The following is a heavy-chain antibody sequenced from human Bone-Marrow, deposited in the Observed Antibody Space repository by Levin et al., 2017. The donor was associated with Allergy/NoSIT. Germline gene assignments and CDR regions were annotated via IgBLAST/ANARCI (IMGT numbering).Heavy chain of an antibody. J-gene: IGHJ5*02. CDR3: ARGVGIAAADTVYNWFDP. D-gene: IGHD6-13*01. Sequence: GGSLRLSCAASGFTFSSYWMSWVRQAPGKGLEWVANIKQDGSEKYYVDSVKGRFTISRDNAKNSLYLQMNSLRAEDTAVYYCARGVGIAAADTVYNWFDPWGQGTLVTVSS. CDR1: GFTFSSYW. CDR2: IKQDGSEK. V-gene: IGHV3-7*03.